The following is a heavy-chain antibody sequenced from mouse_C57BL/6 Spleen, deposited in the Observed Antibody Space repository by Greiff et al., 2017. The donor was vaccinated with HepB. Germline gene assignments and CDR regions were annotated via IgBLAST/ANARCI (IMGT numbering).Heavy chain of an antibody. J-gene: IGHJ1*03. CDR1: GYSITSGYY. D-gene: IGHD1-1*01. CDR2: ISYDGSN. V-gene: IGHV3-6*01. CDR3: ARSPYYGSSYWYFDV. Sequence: EVKLQESGPGLVKPSQSLSLTCSVTGYSITSGYYWNWIRQFPGNKLEWMGYISYDGSNNYNPSLKNRISITRDTSKNQFFLKLNSVTTEDTATYYCARSPYYGSSYWYFDVWGTGTTVTVSS.